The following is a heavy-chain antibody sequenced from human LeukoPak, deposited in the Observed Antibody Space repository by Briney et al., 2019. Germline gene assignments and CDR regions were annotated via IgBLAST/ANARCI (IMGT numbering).Heavy chain of an antibody. CDR2: ISSSGSTI. D-gene: IGHD3-16*01. Sequence: PGGSLRLSCAASGFTFSDYYMSWIRQAPGRGLEWVSYISSSGSTIYYADSVKGRFTISRDNAKNSLYLQMNSLRAEDTAVYYCARGPRGELWQYYFDYWGQGTLVTVSS. CDR3: ARGPRGELWQYYFDY. J-gene: IGHJ4*02. CDR1: GFTFSDYY. V-gene: IGHV3-11*01.